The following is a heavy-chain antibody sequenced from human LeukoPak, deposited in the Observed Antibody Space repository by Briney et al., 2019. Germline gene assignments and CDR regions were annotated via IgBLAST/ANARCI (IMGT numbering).Heavy chain of an antibody. V-gene: IGHV3-53*01. CDR1: GFTVNSNY. Sequence: PGGSLRLSCAASGFTVNSNYMSWVRQAPGKGLEWVSVIYSGGSTYYADSVKGRFTISRDNSKNTLYLQMNSLRAEDTAVYYCARDSGFGNSLAFDIWGQGTMVTVSS. D-gene: IGHD3-10*01. CDR2: IYSGGST. J-gene: IGHJ3*02. CDR3: ARDSGFGNSLAFDI.